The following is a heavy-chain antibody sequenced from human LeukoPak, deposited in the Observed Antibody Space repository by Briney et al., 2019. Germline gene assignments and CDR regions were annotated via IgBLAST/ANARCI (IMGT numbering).Heavy chain of an antibody. J-gene: IGHJ4*02. CDR1: GFTFSSYG. Sequence: GSLRLSCAASGFTFSSYGMHWVRQAPGKGLEWVAAIWYDGSKMYYADSVKGRFTISRDNSKNTLYLQMNSLRDEDTAVYYCARVGYCSGGSCYGADHWGQGTLVTVSS. D-gene: IGHD2-15*01. CDR3: ARVGYCSGGSCYGADH. CDR2: IWYDGSKM. V-gene: IGHV3-33*01.